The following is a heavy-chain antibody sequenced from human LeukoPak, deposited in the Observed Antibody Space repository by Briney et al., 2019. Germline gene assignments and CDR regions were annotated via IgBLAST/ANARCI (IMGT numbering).Heavy chain of an antibody. CDR1: GFTFSSYW. Sequence: GGFLKLSCEASGFTFSSYWMHWVRQAPGKGLEWVSAISSGSSYIYYADSVKGRFTISRDNAKNSLYLQMNSLRAEDTAVYYCASGSGYCSGGSCPDYWGQGTLVTVSS. D-gene: IGHD2-15*01. V-gene: IGHV3-21*01. CDR3: ASGSGYCSGGSCPDY. CDR2: ISSGSSYI. J-gene: IGHJ4*02.